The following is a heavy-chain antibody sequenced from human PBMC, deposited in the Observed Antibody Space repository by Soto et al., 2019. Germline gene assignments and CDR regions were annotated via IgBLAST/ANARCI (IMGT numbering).Heavy chain of an antibody. CDR3: AVYIRDGYNSGWFDS. CDR1: GGSISSGGYY. V-gene: IGHV4-31*03. D-gene: IGHD1-1*01. CDR2: IYYSGST. Sequence: SETLSLTCTVSGGSISSGGYYWSWIRQHPGKGLEWIGYIYYSGSTYYNPSLKSRVTISVDTSKNQFSLKLSSVTAADTAVYYCAVYIRDGYNSGWFDSRGQGTLDTVSS. J-gene: IGHJ5*01.